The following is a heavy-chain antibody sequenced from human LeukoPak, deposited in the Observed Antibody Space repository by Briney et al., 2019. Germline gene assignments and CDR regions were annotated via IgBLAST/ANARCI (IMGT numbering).Heavy chain of an antibody. CDR1: GFTFSSYG. CDR3: AKVMIVPGNPFDY. V-gene: IGHV3-30*18. CDR2: ISYDGSNK. J-gene: IGHJ4*02. D-gene: IGHD3-22*01. Sequence: GGSLRLSCAASGFTFSSYGMHWVRQAPGKGLEWVAVISYDGSNKYYADSVKGRFTISRDNSKNTLYLQMNSLRAEDTAVYYCAKVMIVPGNPFDYWGQGTLVTVSS.